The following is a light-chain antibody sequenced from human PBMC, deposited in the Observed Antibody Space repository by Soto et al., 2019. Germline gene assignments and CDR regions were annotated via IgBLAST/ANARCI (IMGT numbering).Light chain of an antibody. Sequence: EIVMTQSPATLSVSPGERATLSCRASQSVSSDLAWYHQKPGQAPRLLIYGASTRATGIPARFSGSGSGTDFTLTISSLQPDDFATYYCQQYNSYPWTFGQGTKVDIK. CDR3: QQYNSYPWT. J-gene: IGKJ1*01. V-gene: IGKV3-15*01. CDR1: QSVSSD. CDR2: GAS.